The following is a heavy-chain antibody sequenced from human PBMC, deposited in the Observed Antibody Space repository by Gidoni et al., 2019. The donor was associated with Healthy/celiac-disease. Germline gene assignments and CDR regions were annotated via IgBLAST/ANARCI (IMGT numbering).Heavy chain of an antibody. V-gene: IGHV3-30*18. CDR1: GFTFSIYG. Sequence: QVQLVESGGGVVQPGRSLRLSCAASGFTFSIYGMHWVRQAPGKGLEWVAVISYDGSNKYYADSVKGRFTISRDNSKNTLYLQMNSLRAEDTAVYYCAKDLRRKAVAGFDAFDIWGQGTMVTVSS. D-gene: IGHD6-19*01. J-gene: IGHJ3*02. CDR2: ISYDGSNK. CDR3: AKDLRRKAVAGFDAFDI.